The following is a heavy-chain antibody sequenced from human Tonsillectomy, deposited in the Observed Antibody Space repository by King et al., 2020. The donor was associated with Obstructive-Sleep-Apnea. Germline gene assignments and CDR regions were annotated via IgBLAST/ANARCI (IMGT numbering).Heavy chain of an antibody. CDR3: ARYGDYMYYFDY. Sequence: VQLQESGPGLVKPSETLSLTCTVSGGSISSYYWSWIRQPPGKGLEWIGYIYYSGSTNYNPSLKSRVTISVDTSKNQFSLKLSSVTAADTAVYYCARYGDYMYYFDYWGQGTLVTVSS. V-gene: IGHV4-59*08. J-gene: IGHJ4*02. D-gene: IGHD4-17*01. CDR1: GGSISSYY. CDR2: IYYSGST.